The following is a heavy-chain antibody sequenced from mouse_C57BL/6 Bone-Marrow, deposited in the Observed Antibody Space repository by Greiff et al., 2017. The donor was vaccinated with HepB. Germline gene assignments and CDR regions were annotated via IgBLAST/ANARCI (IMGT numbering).Heavy chain of an antibody. V-gene: IGHV1-50*01. Sequence: QVHVKQPGAELVKPGASVKLSCKASGYTFTSYWMQWVKQRPGQGLEWIGEIDPSDSYTNYNQKFKGKATLTVDTSSSTAYMQLSSLTSEDSAVYYCARNSNYFYAMDYWGQGTSVTVSS. CDR2: IDPSDSYT. CDR3: ARNSNYFYAMDY. J-gene: IGHJ4*01. D-gene: IGHD2-5*01. CDR1: GYTFTSYW.